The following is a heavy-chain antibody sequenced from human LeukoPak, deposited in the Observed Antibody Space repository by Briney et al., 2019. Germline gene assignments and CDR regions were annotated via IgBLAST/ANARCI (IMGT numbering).Heavy chain of an antibody. Sequence: ASVKASCKASGYTFTSYGISWVRQAPGQGLEWMGWISAYNGNTNYAQKLQGRVTMTTDTSTSTAYMELRSLRSDDTAVYYCARVEGPVTTNYYYYMDVWGKGTTVTVSS. CDR3: ARVEGPVTTNYYYYMDV. CDR1: GYTFTSYG. CDR2: ISAYNGNT. J-gene: IGHJ6*03. V-gene: IGHV1-18*01. D-gene: IGHD4-11*01.